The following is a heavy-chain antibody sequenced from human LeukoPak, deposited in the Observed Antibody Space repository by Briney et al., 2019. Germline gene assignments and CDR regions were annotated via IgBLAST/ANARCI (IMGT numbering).Heavy chain of an antibody. CDR1: GASMRGYY. V-gene: IGHV4-59*08. Sequence: SETLSLTCTVSGASMRGYYWSWIRQPPGKGLEWIGYVFYSGSTNYNPSLKSRVTISVDTSKNQFSLKLTSVTAADTAVYYCARQRTAADYYYYYYMDVWGKGTTVTVSS. CDR2: VFYSGST. CDR3: ARQRTAADYYYYYYMDV. J-gene: IGHJ6*03. D-gene: IGHD6-13*01.